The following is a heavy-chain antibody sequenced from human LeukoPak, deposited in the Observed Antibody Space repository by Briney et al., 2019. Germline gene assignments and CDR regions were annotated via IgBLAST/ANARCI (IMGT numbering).Heavy chain of an antibody. CDR2: IRCDGSRK. CDR1: GFIFSSYG. D-gene: IGHD4/OR15-4a*01. V-gene: IGHV3-30*02. Sequence: PGGSLRLSCAASGFIFSSYGMHWVRQAPDKGLEWVAFIRCDGSRKYYADSVKGRFTISRDNSKNTLYLQMNSLRAEDTAMYYCAKVSLNMVNDAFDIWGQGTMVSVSS. CDR3: AKVSLNMVNDAFDI. J-gene: IGHJ3*02.